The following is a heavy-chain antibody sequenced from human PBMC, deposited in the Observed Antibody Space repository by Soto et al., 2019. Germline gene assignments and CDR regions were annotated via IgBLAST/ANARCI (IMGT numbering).Heavy chain of an antibody. CDR1: GFTFSMYS. CDR2: IPQEGVDG. V-gene: IGHV3-7*03. D-gene: IGHD2-21*02. CDR3: ARDHLILPAHDFFYGSDV. Sequence: GSLRLSCEVSGFTFSMYSMSWVRQSPGKGLEWVAKIPQEGVDGHYADSVKGRFTISRDNGKNSLYLQLNNLRAEDTAVYYCARDHLILPAHDFFYGSDVWGRGATVTVSS. J-gene: IGHJ6*02.